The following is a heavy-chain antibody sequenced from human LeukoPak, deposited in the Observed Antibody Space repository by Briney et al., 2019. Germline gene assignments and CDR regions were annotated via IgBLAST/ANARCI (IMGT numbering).Heavy chain of an antibody. CDR1: GFTFSSYA. D-gene: IGHD6-13*01. CDR2: ISGSGGST. J-gene: IGHJ4*02. CDR3: ASSSSWYPDTYYFDY. V-gene: IGHV3-23*01. Sequence: GGSLRLSCAASGFTFSSYAMSWVRQAPGKGLEWVSAISGSGGSTYYADSVKGRFTISRDNSKNTLYLQMNSLRAEDTAVYYCASSSSWYPDTYYFDYWGQGTLVTVSS.